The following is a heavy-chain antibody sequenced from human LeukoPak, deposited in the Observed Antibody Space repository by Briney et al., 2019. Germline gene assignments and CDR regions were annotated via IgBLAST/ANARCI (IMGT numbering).Heavy chain of an antibody. J-gene: IGHJ4*02. CDR1: GFIFSQYS. CDR2: IRSSSET. D-gene: IGHD6-19*01. CDR3: ARDAGWYELDY. Sequence: GGSLRLSCAASGFIFSQYSMNWVRQAPGKGLEWVSHIRSSSETFYADSVKGRFTISRDNAKNSLYLQMNSLRAEDTAVYYCARDAGWYELDYWGQGTLVTVSS. V-gene: IGHV3-48*04.